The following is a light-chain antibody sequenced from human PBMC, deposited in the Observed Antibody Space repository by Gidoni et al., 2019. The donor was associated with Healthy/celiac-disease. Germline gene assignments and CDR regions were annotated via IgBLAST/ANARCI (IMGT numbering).Light chain of an antibody. J-gene: IGKJ4*01. CDR2: GAS. CDR3: QQRGRWPLT. V-gene: IGKV3-11*01. Sequence: EIVLTQSPATLSLPPGARATLSCRASQSLGTFLVWYQHKPGQAPRLLIYGASTRSTGVPARFSGAGSGTDFTLTIASLEPEDFAIYYCQQRGRWPLTFGGGTRVEI. CDR1: QSLGTF.